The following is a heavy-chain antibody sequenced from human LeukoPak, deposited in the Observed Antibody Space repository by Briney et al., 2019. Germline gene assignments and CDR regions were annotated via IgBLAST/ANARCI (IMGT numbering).Heavy chain of an antibody. V-gene: IGHV3-23*01. J-gene: IGHJ4*02. CDR1: GFTFSSYA. CDR2: ISGSGGST. CDR3: AKDRIVVVVAAHDY. Sequence: HSGRSLRLSCAASGFTFSSYAMSWVRQAPGKGLEWVSAISGSGGSTYYADSVKGRFTISRDNSKSTLYLQMNSLRAEDTAVYYCAKDRIVVVVAAHDYWGQGTLVTVSS. D-gene: IGHD2-15*01.